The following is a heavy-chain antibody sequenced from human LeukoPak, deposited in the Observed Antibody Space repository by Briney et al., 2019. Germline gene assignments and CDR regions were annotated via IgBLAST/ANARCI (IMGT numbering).Heavy chain of an antibody. D-gene: IGHD2-15*01. CDR2: IRYDGNNK. CDR1: GFTFSSYG. J-gene: IGHJ4*02. Sequence: GGSLRLSCAASGFTFSSYGMHWVRQAPGKGLEWVAFIRYDGNNKYYADSVKGRFTISRDNSKNTLYLQMNSLRAEDTAVYYCAKDLGVAATSFDCWGQGTLVTVSS. V-gene: IGHV3-30*02. CDR3: AKDLGVAATSFDC.